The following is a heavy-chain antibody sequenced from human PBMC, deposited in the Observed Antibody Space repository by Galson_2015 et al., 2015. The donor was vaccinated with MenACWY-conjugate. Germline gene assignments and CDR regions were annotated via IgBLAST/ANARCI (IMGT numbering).Heavy chain of an antibody. D-gene: IGHD3-10*01. CDR1: GYSFTGYW. V-gene: IGHV5-51*01. CDR2: IYPGDSDT. J-gene: IGHJ3*01. CDR3: ARRGVRGLTDDAFDF. Sequence: QSGAEVKKSGDSLKISCEASGYSFTGYWIVWVRQMPGKGLEWMGIIYPGDSDTTYSPSFGGQVTMSADKSISTAYLQWSSLKTSDSAIYFCARRGVRGLTDDAFDFWGQGTLVSVSS.